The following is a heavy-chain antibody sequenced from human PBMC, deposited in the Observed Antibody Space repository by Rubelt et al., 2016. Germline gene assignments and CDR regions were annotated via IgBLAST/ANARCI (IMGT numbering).Heavy chain of an antibody. CDR3: ARSKDTAMVTDADWYFDL. D-gene: IGHD5-18*01. J-gene: IGHJ2*01. CDR2: INVGNGNT. Sequence: QVQLVQSGAEVKKPGASVKVSCKASGYTFTSYAMHWVRQAPGQRLEWQGRINVGNGNTKYSQKLQGRVTITSDTSASTAYMELSSLRSEDTAVYYCARSKDTAMVTDADWYFDLWGRGTLVTVSS. V-gene: IGHV1-3*01. CDR1: GYTFTSYA.